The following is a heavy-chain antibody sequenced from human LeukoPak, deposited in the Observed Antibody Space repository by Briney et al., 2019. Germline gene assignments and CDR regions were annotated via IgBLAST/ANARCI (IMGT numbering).Heavy chain of an antibody. V-gene: IGHV3-7*01. J-gene: IGHJ5*02. D-gene: IGHD3-10*01. Sequence: GGSLRLSCAASGFTFSNSWMSWVRQAPERGLEWVANIKADGSQKDYVDSMKGRFTISRDNAKNSLYLQMNSLRAEDTAVYYCARAGNYYGRHTNWFDPWGQGTLVTVSS. CDR1: GFTFSNSW. CDR3: ARAGNYYGRHTNWFDP. CDR2: IKADGSQK.